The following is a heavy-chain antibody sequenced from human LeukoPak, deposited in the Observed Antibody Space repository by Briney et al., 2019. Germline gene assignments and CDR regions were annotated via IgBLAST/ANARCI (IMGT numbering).Heavy chain of an antibody. J-gene: IGHJ3*02. CDR1: GASISSNTYY. V-gene: IGHV4-39*01. CDR3: ARPMRLAAAADAFDI. Sequence: SETLSLTCTVSGASISSNTYYWGWIRQPPGKGLEWIGSIHYSGNTYYNPSLKSPVTISVDTSKNQFSLKLSSVTAADTAVYFCARPMRLAAAADAFDIWGQGTMVTVSS. CDR2: IHYSGNT. D-gene: IGHD6-13*01.